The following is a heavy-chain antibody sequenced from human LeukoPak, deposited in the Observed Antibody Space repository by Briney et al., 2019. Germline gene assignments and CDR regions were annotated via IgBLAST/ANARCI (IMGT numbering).Heavy chain of an antibody. CDR2: IKQDGSEK. J-gene: IGHJ4*02. V-gene: IGHV3-7*05. CDR3: ALARGN. CDR1: GFTFSMYR. Sequence: GGSLRLSCAASGFTFSMYRMSWVRQAPGKGLEWVANIKQDGSEKYYVDSVKGRFTISRDNAKNSLYLQMNNLRAEDTAVYYCALARGNWGQGTLVTVPS. D-gene: IGHD1-26*01.